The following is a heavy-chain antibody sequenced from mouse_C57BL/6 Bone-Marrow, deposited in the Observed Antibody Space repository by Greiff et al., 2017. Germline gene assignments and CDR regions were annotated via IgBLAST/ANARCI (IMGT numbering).Heavy chain of an antibody. J-gene: IGHJ4*01. V-gene: IGHV5-15*01. CDR1: GFTFSDYG. D-gene: IGHD3-1*01. CDR3: ARAPGGSMDY. Sequence: EVHLVESGGGLVQPGGSLKLSCAASGFTFSDYGMAWVRQAPRKGPEWVAFISNLAYSIYYADTVTGRFTICRENAKNTLYREMSSLRSEDTAMYYCARAPGGSMDYWGQGTSVTVSS. CDR2: ISNLAYSI.